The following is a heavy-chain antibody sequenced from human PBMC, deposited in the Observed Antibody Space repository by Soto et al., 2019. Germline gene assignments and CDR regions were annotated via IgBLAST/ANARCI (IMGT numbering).Heavy chain of an antibody. Sequence: GESLKISCKGSGYSFTSYWISWVRQMPGKGLEWMGRIDPSDSYTNYSPSFQGHVTISADKSISTAYLQWSSLKASDTAMYYCATIDYTLFDYWGQGTLVTVSS. D-gene: IGHD4-4*01. CDR3: ATIDYTLFDY. V-gene: IGHV5-10-1*01. CDR2: IDPSDSYT. CDR1: GYSFTSYW. J-gene: IGHJ4*02.